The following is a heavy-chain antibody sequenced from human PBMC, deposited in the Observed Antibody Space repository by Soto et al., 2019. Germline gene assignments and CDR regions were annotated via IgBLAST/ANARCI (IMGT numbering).Heavy chain of an antibody. CDR1: GVSISSYY. Sequence: QVQLQESGPGLVKPSETLSLTCTVSGVSISSYYWSWIRQPPGKGLEWIGYIYYSGNTNYNPSLKSRVTTSIDASKNQFSLELSSVTAADSAVYFCARGIGQQLPPLDWGQGTLVTVSS. D-gene: IGHD6-13*01. V-gene: IGHV4-59*01. CDR3: ARGIGQQLPPLD. J-gene: IGHJ4*02. CDR2: IYYSGNT.